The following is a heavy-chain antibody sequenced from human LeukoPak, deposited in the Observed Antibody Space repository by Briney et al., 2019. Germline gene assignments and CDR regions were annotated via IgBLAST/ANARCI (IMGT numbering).Heavy chain of an antibody. D-gene: IGHD2-8*01. CDR2: IHSDEIST. Sequence: GSLRLSCAASGFTFSSSWMHWVRQAPGKGLVWVSRIHSDEISTTYADSVKGRFTISRDNTKNTLYLQMNSLRVEDTAVYYCARGGAMAADYWGQGTLVTVSS. V-gene: IGHV3-74*01. CDR3: ARGGAMAADY. J-gene: IGHJ4*02. CDR1: GFTFSSSW.